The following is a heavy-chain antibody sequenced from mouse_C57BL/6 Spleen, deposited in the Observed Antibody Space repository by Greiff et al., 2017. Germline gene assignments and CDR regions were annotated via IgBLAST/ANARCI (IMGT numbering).Heavy chain of an antibody. CDR3: ARRSSQYYFAY. V-gene: IGHV5-6*02. CDR1: GFTFSSYG. J-gene: IGHJ2*01. CDR2: ISSGGSST. Sequence: EVKLVESGGDLVKPGGSLKLSCAASGFTFSSYGMSWVRQTPDKTLEWVATISSGGSSTYYPDSVKGRFHISRNNAKNTLYLRMSSLKSGDTAMYYLARRSSQYYFAYWGQGPPPTVSS. D-gene: IGHD1-1*01.